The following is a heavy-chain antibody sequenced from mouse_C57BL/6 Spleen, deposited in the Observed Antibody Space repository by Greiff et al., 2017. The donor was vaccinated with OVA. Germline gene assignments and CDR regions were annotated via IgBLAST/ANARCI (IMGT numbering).Heavy chain of an antibody. CDR1: GYTFTSYW. Sequence: VKLQQSGAELAKPGASVKLSCKASGYTFTSYWMHWVKQRPGQGLEWIGYINPSSGYTKYNQKFKDKATLTADKSSSTAYMQLSSLTYEDSAVYYCAISPITTVVATDAMDYWGQGTSVTVSS. J-gene: IGHJ4*01. D-gene: IGHD1-1*01. CDR3: AISPITTVVATDAMDY. CDR2: INPSSGYT. V-gene: IGHV1-7*01.